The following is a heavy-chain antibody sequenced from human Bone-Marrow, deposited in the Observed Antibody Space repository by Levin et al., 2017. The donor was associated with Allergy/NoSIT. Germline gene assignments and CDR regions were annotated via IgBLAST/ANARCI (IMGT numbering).Heavy chain of an antibody. CDR1: GYAFISYD. Sequence: ASVKVSCKASGYAFISYDITWVRQAAGQGLEWMGWMTPNSGITGYAQKFQDRITMRRDTSIGTAFMELSSLTSEDTAVYYCARGKLSYYYGLDVWGHGTTVTVSS. J-gene: IGHJ6*02. D-gene: IGHD2-15*01. CDR3: ARGKLSYYYGLDV. CDR2: MTPNSGIT. V-gene: IGHV1-8*01.